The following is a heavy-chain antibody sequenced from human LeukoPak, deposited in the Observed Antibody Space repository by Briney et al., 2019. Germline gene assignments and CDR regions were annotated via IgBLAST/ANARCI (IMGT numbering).Heavy chain of an antibody. V-gene: IGHV3-30-3*01. D-gene: IGHD3-22*01. CDR3: ARDNYYDSSGYRYFDY. Sequence: GGSLRLSCAASGFTFSSYAMHWVRQAPGKGLGWVAVISYDGSNKYYADSVKGRFTISRDNSKNTLYLQMNSLRAEDTAVYYCARDNYYDSSGYRYFDYWGQGTLVTVSS. CDR2: ISYDGSNK. CDR1: GFTFSSYA. J-gene: IGHJ4*02.